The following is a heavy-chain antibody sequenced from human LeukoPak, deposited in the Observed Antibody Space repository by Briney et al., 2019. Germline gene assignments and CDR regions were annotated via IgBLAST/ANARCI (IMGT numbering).Heavy chain of an antibody. V-gene: IGHV3-23*01. J-gene: IGHJ4*02. Sequence: PGGSLRLSCAASGFTFNSYAMSWVRQAPGKGLEWVSTICGGGETTYSADFVKGRFTISRATSKNLVFLLGTVLRAEEAVEYFGAKVLTGSQDYWGQGSLVTVSS. D-gene: IGHD1-14*01. CDR2: ICGGGETT. CDR1: GFTFNSYA. CDR3: AKVLTGSQDY.